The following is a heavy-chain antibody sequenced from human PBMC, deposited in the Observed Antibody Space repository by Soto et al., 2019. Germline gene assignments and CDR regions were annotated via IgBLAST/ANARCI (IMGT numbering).Heavy chain of an antibody. CDR2: MNPNSGNT. D-gene: IGHD3-3*01. CDR3: ARAQDYDFWSGPLGYYYYMDV. Sequence: ASVKVSCKASGYTFTSYDINWVRQATGQGLEWMGWMNPNSGNTGYAQKFQGRVTMTRNTSISTAYMELSSLRSEDTAVYYCARAQDYDFWSGPLGYYYYMDVWGKGTTVTVSS. J-gene: IGHJ6*03. CDR1: GYTFTSYD. V-gene: IGHV1-8*01.